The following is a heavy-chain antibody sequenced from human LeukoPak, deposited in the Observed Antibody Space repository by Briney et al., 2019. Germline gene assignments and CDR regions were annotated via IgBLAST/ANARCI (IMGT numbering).Heavy chain of an antibody. J-gene: IGHJ4*02. D-gene: IGHD1-7*01. V-gene: IGHV4-39*01. CDR2: IYYTGST. Sequence: SETLSLTCTVSGGSISGSSYYWGWIRQPPGKGLEWIAIIYYTGSTYYNPSLKSRVTISVDTSKNQFSLKLSSVTAADTAVYYCARLDANFADFWGQGTLVTVSS. CDR1: GGSISGSSYY. CDR3: ARLDANFADF.